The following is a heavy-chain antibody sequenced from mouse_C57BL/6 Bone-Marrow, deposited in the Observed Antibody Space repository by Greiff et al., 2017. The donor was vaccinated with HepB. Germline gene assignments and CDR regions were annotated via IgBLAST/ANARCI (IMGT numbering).Heavy chain of an antibody. CDR3: ARHYGYDRGFAY. V-gene: IGHV1-69*01. J-gene: IGHJ3*01. Sequence: QVQLQQPGAELVMPGASVKLSCKASGYTFTSYWMHWVKQRPGQGLEWIGEIYPSDSYTNYNQKFKGKSTLTVDKSSSTAYMQLSSLTSEDSAVYYCARHYGYDRGFAYWGQGTLVTVSA. D-gene: IGHD2-2*01. CDR2: IYPSDSYT. CDR1: GYTFTSYW.